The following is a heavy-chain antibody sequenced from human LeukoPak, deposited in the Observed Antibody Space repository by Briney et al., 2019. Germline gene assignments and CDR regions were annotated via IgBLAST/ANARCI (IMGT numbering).Heavy chain of an antibody. D-gene: IGHD2-21*02. V-gene: IGHV4-59*01. Sequence: PSETLSLTCTVSGDSLNTYYWTWIRQTPGKGLEWIGFVAYSGSSNYNPSLKSRVSIPIDTSKNQFSLALTSVTPADTAVYYCARVVRGVVTSNWFDPWGQGTLVTVSS. CDR3: ARVVRGVVTSNWFDP. CDR1: GDSLNTYY. CDR2: VAYSGSS. J-gene: IGHJ5*02.